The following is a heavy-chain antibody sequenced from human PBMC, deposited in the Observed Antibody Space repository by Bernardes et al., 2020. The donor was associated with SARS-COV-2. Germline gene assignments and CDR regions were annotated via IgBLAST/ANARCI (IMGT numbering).Heavy chain of an antibody. D-gene: IGHD3-10*01. CDR3: VKESSAGMDV. J-gene: IGHJ6*02. CDR1: GFTFSAYS. Sequence: GESLRLSCPASGFTFSAYSLHWVRQAPGKGLDYVSTISSDGGFTYHAESVRGRFTISRDNSMNTPYLQMSSLGPEDTVVYYCVKESSAGMDVWGQGTTATVSS. V-gene: IGHV3-64D*06. CDR2: ISSDGGFT.